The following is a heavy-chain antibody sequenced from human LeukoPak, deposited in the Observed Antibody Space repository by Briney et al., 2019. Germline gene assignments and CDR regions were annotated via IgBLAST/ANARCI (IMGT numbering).Heavy chain of an antibody. CDR1: GFTFSRSA. CDR3: ARAPGGYDLDYYYYYMDV. CDR2: ISGSGGST. V-gene: IGHV3-23*01. Sequence: PGGSLRLSCAGSGFTFSRSAMSWVRQAPGKGLEWVSAISGSGGSTYYADSVKGRFTISRDNSKNTLYLQMNSLRAEDTAVYYCARAPGGYDLDYYYYYMDVWGKGTTVTVSS. J-gene: IGHJ6*03. D-gene: IGHD5-12*01.